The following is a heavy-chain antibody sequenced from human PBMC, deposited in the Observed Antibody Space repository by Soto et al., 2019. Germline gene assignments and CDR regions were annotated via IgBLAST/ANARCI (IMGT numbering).Heavy chain of an antibody. Sequence: SETLSLTCTVSGGSISPYYWIWIRQPPGKGLEWIGYIYFGGTTKYNPSLKSRVTISVDTSKNQFSLKLTSVTAADTAVYYCARLGGYFQALDSWGQGTLVTVSS. V-gene: IGHV4-59*08. CDR1: GGSISPYY. CDR2: IYFGGTT. J-gene: IGHJ4*02. CDR3: ARLGGYFQALDS. D-gene: IGHD3-22*01.